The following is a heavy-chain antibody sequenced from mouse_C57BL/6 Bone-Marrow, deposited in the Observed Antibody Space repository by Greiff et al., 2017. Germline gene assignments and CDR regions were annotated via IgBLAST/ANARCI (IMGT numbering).Heavy chain of an antibody. Sequence: VQLQQSGAELVKPGASVKLSCKASGYTFTEYTIHWVKQRSGQGLEWIGWFYPGSGSIKYNEKFKDKATLTADKSSSTVYMERSRLTSEASAVYFCARHGGAYYYGRYYAMDYWGQGTSVTVSS. CDR1: GYTFTEYT. V-gene: IGHV1-62-2*01. J-gene: IGHJ4*01. D-gene: IGHD1-1*01. CDR2: FYPGSGSI. CDR3: ARHGGAYYYGRYYAMDY.